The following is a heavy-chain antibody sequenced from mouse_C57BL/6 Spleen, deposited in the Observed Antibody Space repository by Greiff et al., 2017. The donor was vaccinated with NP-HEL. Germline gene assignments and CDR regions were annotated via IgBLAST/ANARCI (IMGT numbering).Heavy chain of an antibody. Sequence: EVKLMESGGGLVKPGGSLKLSCAASGFTFSDYGMHWVRQAPEKGLEWVAYISSGSSTIYYADTVKGRFTISRDNAKNTLFLQMTSLRSEDTAMYYCARGDYGYAMDYWGQRTSVTVSS. CDR3: ARGDYGYAMDY. CDR1: GFTFSDYG. D-gene: IGHD2-4*01. J-gene: IGHJ4*01. V-gene: IGHV5-17*01. CDR2: ISSGSSTI.